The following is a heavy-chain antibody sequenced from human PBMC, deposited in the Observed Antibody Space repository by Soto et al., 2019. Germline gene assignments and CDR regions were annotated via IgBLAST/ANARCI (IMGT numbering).Heavy chain of an antibody. CDR3: AREGRDGYNYPTPYYFDY. Sequence: QVQLVQSGAEVKNSGASVKVSCKASGYTFTSYYMHWVRQAPGQGLEWMGIINPSGGSTSYAQKFQGRVTMTRDTSTSTVYMELSSLRSEDTAVYYCAREGRDGYNYPTPYYFDYWGQGTLVTVSS. V-gene: IGHV1-46*01. CDR1: GYTFTSYY. J-gene: IGHJ4*02. CDR2: INPSGGST. D-gene: IGHD5-12*01.